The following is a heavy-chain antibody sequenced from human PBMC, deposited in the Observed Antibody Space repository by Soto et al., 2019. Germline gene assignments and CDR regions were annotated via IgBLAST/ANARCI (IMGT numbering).Heavy chain of an antibody. V-gene: IGHV3-23*01. J-gene: IGHJ6*02. D-gene: IGHD3-10*01. Sequence: GGSLRLSCAASGFTFSSYAMSWVRQAPGKGLEWVSAISGSGGSTYYADSVKGRFTISRDNSKNTLYLQMNSLRAEDTAVYYCAKAGPTFRNGSGSSKRTHYYYYYGMDVWGQGTTVTVSS. CDR3: AKAGPTFRNGSGSSKRTHYYYYYGMDV. CDR1: GFTFSSYA. CDR2: ISGSGGST.